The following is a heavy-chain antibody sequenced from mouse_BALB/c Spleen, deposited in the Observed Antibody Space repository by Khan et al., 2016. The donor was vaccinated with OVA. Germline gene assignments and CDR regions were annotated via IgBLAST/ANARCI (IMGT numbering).Heavy chain of an antibody. V-gene: IGHV1-7*01. CDR1: GYTFTTYW. Sequence: QVQLQQSGAELAKPGASVKMSCKASGYTFTTYWMHWVQQRPGQGLEWIGYINPTSGYTDYNEKFKDRATLSADKSSSTAYMQLSSLTSEDSADFYCPSSIVDKWGQGTTLTVSS. CDR2: INPTSGYT. CDR3: PSSIVDK. J-gene: IGHJ2*01. D-gene: IGHD2-10*02.